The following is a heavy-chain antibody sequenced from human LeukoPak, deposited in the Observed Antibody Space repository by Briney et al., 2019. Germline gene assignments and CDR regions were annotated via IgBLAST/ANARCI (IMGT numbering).Heavy chain of an antibody. V-gene: IGHV3-48*03. J-gene: IGHJ5*02. CDR2: ICSSGCTI. D-gene: IGHD6-19*01. CDR3: ARAGAVAARVFDP. CDR1: GLTLSSYE. Sequence: GGSLRLSCAASGLTLSSYEMNWVRQAPGKGLEWVSYICSSGCTISYADSVKGRFTISRDNAKNSLYLQMTSLRGEDTAVYYCARAGAVAARVFDPWGQGTLVTVSS.